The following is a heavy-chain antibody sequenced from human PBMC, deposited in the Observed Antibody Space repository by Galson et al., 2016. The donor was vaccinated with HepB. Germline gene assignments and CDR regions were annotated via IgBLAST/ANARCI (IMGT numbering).Heavy chain of an antibody. CDR1: GFTFSHYA. CDR3: AKVSGLWVGEKLDH. D-gene: IGHD3-10*01. CDR2: ITGSGVTT. Sequence: SLRLSCAASGFTFSHYAMTWVRQAPGKGLEWVSGITGSGVTTYYADSVRGRFTISRDSSKNTLYLQMDSLTVADTAVYFCAKVSGLWVGEKLDHWGQGNLVTVSS. J-gene: IGHJ4*01. V-gene: IGHV3-23*01.